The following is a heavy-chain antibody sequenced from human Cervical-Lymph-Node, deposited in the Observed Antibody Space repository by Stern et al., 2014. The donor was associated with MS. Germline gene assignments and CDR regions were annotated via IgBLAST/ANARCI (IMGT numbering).Heavy chain of an antibody. J-gene: IGHJ4*02. CDR2: ISFDGRNK. CDR1: GFSFSSYT. CDR3: ASPPPFDF. V-gene: IGHV3-30*14. Sequence: QVKLVESGGGVVQPGRSLRLSCAASGFSFSSYTMHWVRQAPGKGLEWVAAISFDGRNKYYADSVRGRFTISRDTSNNTLFLQMSTLRTEDTAVFYCASPPPFDFWGQGTLVAVSS.